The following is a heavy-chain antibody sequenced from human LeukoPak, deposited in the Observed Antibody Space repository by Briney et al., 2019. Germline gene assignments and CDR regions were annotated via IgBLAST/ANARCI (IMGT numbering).Heavy chain of an antibody. J-gene: IGHJ4*02. Sequence: ASVKVSCKASGYTFTSYYMHWVRQAPGQGLEWMGRINPNSGGTNYAQKFQGRVTMTRDTSISTAYMGLSRLRSDDTAVYYCARTDSMYDSSGYEVDYWGQGTLVTVSS. D-gene: IGHD3-22*01. CDR3: ARTDSMYDSSGYEVDY. CDR1: GYTFTSYY. V-gene: IGHV1-2*06. CDR2: INPNSGGT.